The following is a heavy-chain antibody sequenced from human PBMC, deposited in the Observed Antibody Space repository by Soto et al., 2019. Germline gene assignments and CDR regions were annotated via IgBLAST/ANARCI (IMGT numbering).Heavy chain of an antibody. J-gene: IGHJ4*02. V-gene: IGHV1-46*01. CDR2: INPSGGST. CDR3: ARDAGGVVAAAGTDY. CDR1: GYTFTSYY. D-gene: IGHD6-13*01. Sequence: QVQLVQSGAEVKKPGASVKVSCKASGYTFTSYYMHWVRQAPGQGLEWMGIINPSGGSTSYAQKSQGRVTITRDRPTSTVNMELASLSSKARPGYSCARDAGGVVAAAGTDYWGQGTLVTVSS.